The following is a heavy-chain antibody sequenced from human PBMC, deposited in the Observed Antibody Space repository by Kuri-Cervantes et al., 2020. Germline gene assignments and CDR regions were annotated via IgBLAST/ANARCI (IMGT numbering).Heavy chain of an antibody. CDR1: GFTFSNAW. D-gene: IGHD1-14*01. J-gene: IGHJ4*02. V-gene: IGHV3-15*01. Sequence: GGSLRLSCAASGFTFSNAWLSWVRQAPGKGLEGVGRIKSKTDGGTTDYAATVKGRFTISRDDSKNTLYLQMNSLKTEDTAVYYCARASGSFDYWGQGTLVTVSS. CDR3: ARASGSFDY. CDR2: IKSKTDGGTT.